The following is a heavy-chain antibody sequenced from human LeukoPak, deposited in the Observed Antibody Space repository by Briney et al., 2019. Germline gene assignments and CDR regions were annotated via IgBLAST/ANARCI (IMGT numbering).Heavy chain of an antibody. J-gene: IGHJ4*02. CDR1: GFTFSSYG. V-gene: IGHV3-30*02. CDR3: AKDPSAYGSGSYSP. D-gene: IGHD3-10*01. CDR2: IRYDGSNK. Sequence: GGSLRLSCAASGFTFSSYGMHWVRQAPGKGLEWVAFIRYDGSNKYYADSVKGRFTISRDNSKNTLYLQMNSLRAEDTAVYYCAKDPSAYGSGSYSPWGQGTLVTVSS.